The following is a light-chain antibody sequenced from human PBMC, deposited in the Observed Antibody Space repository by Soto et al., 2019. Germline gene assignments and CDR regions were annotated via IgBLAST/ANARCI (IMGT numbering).Light chain of an antibody. CDR3: QQYNDWPPTRT. V-gene: IGKV3-15*01. Sequence: ETVMTQTPATLSVSPGESATLSCRASQSVSSHLAWYQQRPGQAPRLLIYGASTRVTGLPVRFSGSGSGTECTLTISSLQSEDFAVYYCQQYNDWPPTRTFGQGTKVEIK. CDR1: QSVSSH. J-gene: IGKJ1*01. CDR2: GAS.